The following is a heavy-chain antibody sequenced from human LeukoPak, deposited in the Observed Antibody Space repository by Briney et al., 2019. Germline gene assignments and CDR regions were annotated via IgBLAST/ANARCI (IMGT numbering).Heavy chain of an antibody. V-gene: IGHV3-53*01. CDR2: IYSGGNT. Sequence: GGSLRLSCAASGFTVSNNYMSWVRQAPGKGLEWVSAIYSGGNTYYEDSVKGRFAISRDYSRNTVYLQMNSLRAEDTAVYYCAKDHLGKYSSSSHDAFDIWGQGTMVTVSS. J-gene: IGHJ3*02. D-gene: IGHD6-6*01. CDR3: AKDHLGKYSSSSHDAFDI. CDR1: GFTVSNNY.